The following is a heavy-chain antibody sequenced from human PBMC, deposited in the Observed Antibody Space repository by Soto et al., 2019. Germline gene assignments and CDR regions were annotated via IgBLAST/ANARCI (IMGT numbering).Heavy chain of an antibody. D-gene: IGHD2-2*01. CDR2: ISAYNGNT. V-gene: IGHV1-18*01. CDR1: GYTFTSYG. J-gene: IGHJ4*02. CDR3: ARGPPSYCSSTSCFDFDY. Sequence: ASVKVSCKASGYTFTSYGISWVRQAPGQGLEWMGWISAYNGNTNYAQKLQGRVTMTTDTSTSTAYMELRSLRSDDTAVYYCARGPPSYCSSTSCFDFDYWGQGTLVNVSS.